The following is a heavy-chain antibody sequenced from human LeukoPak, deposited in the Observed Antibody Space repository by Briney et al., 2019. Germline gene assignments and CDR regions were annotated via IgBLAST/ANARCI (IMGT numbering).Heavy chain of an antibody. V-gene: IGHV4-59*08. CDR1: GCSISSYY. CDR2: IYYSGST. CDR3: ASSSGSSPHSYGMDV. D-gene: IGHD3-10*01. Sequence: SETLSLTCTVSGCSISSYYRSWIRQPPGKGLEWIGYIYYSGSTNYNPALKSRVTISVDTSKNQFSLKLSSVTAADTAVYYCASSSGSSPHSYGMDVWGQGTTVTVSS. J-gene: IGHJ6*02.